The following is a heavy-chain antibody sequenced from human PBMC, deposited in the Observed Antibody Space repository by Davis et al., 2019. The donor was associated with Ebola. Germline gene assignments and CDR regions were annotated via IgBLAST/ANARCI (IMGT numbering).Heavy chain of an antibody. Sequence: SETLSLTCAVYGGSFSGYYWSWIRQPPGKGLEWIGEINHSGSTNYNPSLKSRVTISVDKSKNQFSLKLSSVTAADTAMYYCARGGYCSSTSCYGFRYYYGMDVWGQGTTVTVSS. CDR2: INHSGST. V-gene: IGHV4-34*01. D-gene: IGHD2-2*01. CDR1: GGSFSGYY. CDR3: ARGGYCSSTSCYGFRYYYGMDV. J-gene: IGHJ6*02.